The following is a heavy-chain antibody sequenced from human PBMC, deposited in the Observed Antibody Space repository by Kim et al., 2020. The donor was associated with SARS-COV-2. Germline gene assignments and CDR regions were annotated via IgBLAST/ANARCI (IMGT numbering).Heavy chain of an antibody. CDR2: IWYDGSNK. V-gene: IGHV3-33*01. CDR3: ARGAQQLVPYYYYYYGMD. D-gene: IGHD6-13*01. Sequence: GSLRLSCAASGFTFSSYGMHWVRQAPGKGLEWVAVIWYDGSNKYYADSVKGRFTISRDNSKNTLYLQMNSLRAEDTAVYYCARGAQQLVPYYYYYYGMD. J-gene: IGHJ6*01. CDR1: GFTFSSYG.